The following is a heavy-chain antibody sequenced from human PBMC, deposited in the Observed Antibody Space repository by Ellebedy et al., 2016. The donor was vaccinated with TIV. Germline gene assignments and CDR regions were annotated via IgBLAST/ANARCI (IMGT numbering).Heavy chain of an antibody. CDR3: ARDRREYSYGCGDYYYYGMDV. CDR2: IKEYGNEE. V-gene: IGHV3-7*03. Sequence: GESLKISCVASGFTLSDFWMNWVRQAPGKGLEWVANIKEYGNEEYYVDSVKGRFTISRDNAKNSLFLQMNSLRAEDTAVYYCARDRREYSYGCGDYYYYGMDVWGQGTTVTVSS. J-gene: IGHJ6*02. D-gene: IGHD5-18*01. CDR1: GFTLSDFW.